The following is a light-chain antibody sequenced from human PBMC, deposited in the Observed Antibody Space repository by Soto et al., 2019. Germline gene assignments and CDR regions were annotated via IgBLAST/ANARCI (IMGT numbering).Light chain of an antibody. CDR1: ESVSSN. V-gene: IGKV3-15*01. CDR3: RLDNTDWT. Sequence: ERATLSCRASESVSSNLAWYQQKPGQAPRLLIYGASTRATSIPASFSGSGSGTEFTLTISFPQSEELAILHHRLDNTDWTFGRAT. J-gene: IGKJ1*01. CDR2: GAS.